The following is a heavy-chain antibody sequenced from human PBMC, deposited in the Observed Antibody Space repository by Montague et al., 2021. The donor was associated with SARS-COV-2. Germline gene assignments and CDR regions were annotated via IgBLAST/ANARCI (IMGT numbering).Heavy chain of an antibody. CDR1: GDSISYFN. CDR3: ARDVVAAPGTFDY. J-gene: IGHJ4*02. V-gene: IGHV4-4*07. D-gene: IGHD6-13*01. Sequence: SETLSLTCTVSGDSISYFNWSWIRQPAGTGLEWIGSVPASGSTNYNHYLNSRVTMSVDTSKKKFSLRLSLVTAADTAAYYCARDVVAAPGTFDYWGQGTLVTVSS. CDR2: VPASGST.